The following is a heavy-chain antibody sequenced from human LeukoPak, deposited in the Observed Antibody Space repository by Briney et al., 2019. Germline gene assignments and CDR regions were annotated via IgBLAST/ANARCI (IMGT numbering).Heavy chain of an antibody. J-gene: IGHJ4*02. CDR3: ARMAPRYDSSGYYGG. V-gene: IGHV1-2*02. D-gene: IGHD3-22*01. CDR2: INPNSGGT. CDR1: GYTFTDYY. Sequence: ASVKVSCKASGYTFTDYYMHWVRQAPGQGLEWRGWINPNSGGTNYAQRFQGRVTMTRDTSIITAYMELSRLRSDDTAVYYCARMAPRYDSSGYYGGWGQGTLVTVSS.